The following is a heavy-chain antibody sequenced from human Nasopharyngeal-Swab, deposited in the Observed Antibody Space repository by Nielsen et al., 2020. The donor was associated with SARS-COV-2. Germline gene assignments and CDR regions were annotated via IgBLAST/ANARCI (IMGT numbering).Heavy chain of an antibody. CDR3: ARDLSSIWTSGLGV. D-gene: IGHD6-13*01. CDR2: IRSKGNNYAT. Sequence: GESLKISCAASGFTFSDSAIHWVRQASGEGLEWVARIRSKGNNYATAYSASVKGRFIISRDDSKNSLYLQMSSLRTEDTALYYCARDLSSIWTSGLGVWGQGTTVIVSS. V-gene: IGHV3-73*01. CDR1: GFTFSDSA. J-gene: IGHJ6*02.